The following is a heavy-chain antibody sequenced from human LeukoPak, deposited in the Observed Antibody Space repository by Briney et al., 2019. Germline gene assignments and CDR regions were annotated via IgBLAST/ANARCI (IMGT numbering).Heavy chain of an antibody. J-gene: IGHJ3*01. CDR1: GGSISSYY. V-gene: IGHV4-59*01. D-gene: IGHD1-14*01. Sequence: SETLSLTCTVSGGSISSYYWSWIRQPPGKGLEWIGYIYYSGNTYYNPSLKSRVTISVDTSKNQFSLKVNSVTAADTAVYYCAKTKPLDPFDFWGQGTLVTVSS. CDR2: IYYSGNT. CDR3: AKTKPLDPFDF.